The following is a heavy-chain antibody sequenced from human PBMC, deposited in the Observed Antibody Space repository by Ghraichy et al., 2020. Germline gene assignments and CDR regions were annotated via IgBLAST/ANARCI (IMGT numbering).Heavy chain of an antibody. D-gene: IGHD4-17*01. CDR1: GYSFTSYW. J-gene: IGHJ4*02. Sequence: ESLNISCKGSGYSFTSYWIGWVRQMPGKGLEWMGIIYPGDSDTRYSPSFQGQVTISADKSISTAYLQWSSLKASDTAMYYCARRPGDYESQHEDYFDYWGQGTLVTVSS. CDR2: IYPGDSDT. V-gene: IGHV5-51*01. CDR3: ARRPGDYESQHEDYFDY.